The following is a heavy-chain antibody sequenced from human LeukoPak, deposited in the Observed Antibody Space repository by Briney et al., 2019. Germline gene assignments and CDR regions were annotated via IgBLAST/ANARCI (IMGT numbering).Heavy chain of an antibody. J-gene: IGHJ3*02. CDR1: GYTFTGYY. D-gene: IGHD6-19*01. CDR3: ASLAVAGALEPFDI. V-gene: IGHV1-2*02. Sequence: ASVKVSCKASGYTFTGYYMHWVRQAPGQGREWMGWINPNSGGTNYAQKFQGRVTMTRDTSISTAYMELSRLRSDDTAVYYCASLAVAGALEPFDIWGQGTMVTVSS. CDR2: INPNSGGT.